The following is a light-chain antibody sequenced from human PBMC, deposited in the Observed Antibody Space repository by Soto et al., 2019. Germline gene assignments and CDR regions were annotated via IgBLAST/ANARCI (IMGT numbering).Light chain of an antibody. Sequence: QSLLTQPPSVSAAPGQKVTISCSGSSSNIGNNYVSWYQQLPGTAPKALIYENNKRPSGIPDRFSGSKSGTSATLGITGLQTGDEADYYCGTWDSSLSAYVFGTGTKVTVL. V-gene: IGLV1-51*02. CDR1: SSNIGNNY. CDR3: GTWDSSLSAYV. J-gene: IGLJ1*01. CDR2: ENN.